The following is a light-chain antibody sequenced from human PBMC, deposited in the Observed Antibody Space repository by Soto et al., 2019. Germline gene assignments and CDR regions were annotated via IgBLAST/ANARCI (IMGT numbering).Light chain of an antibody. V-gene: IGLV2-14*01. CDR3: SSYTGSSTYV. J-gene: IGLJ1*01. CDR1: SSDVGGYNY. Sequence: QSVLTQPASVSGSPGQSITISCTGTSSDVGGYNYVSWYQQHPGKAPKLMIYDVSNRPSGVSNRFSSSKSGNTASLTISGLQAEDESDYYCSSYTGSSTYVFGTGTKVTVL. CDR2: DVS.